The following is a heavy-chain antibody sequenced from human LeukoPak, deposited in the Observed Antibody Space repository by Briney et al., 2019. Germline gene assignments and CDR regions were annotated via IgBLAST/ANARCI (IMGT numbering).Heavy chain of an antibody. J-gene: IGHJ3*02. CDR1: GGSISSYY. CDR3: ARRRDSGYEDNDAFDI. D-gene: IGHD5-12*01. V-gene: IGHV4-4*09. Sequence: SETLSLTCTVSGGSISSYYWSWIRQPPGKGLEWIGYIYTSGSTNYNPSLKSRVTISVDTSKNQFSLKLSSVTAADTAVYYCARRRDSGYEDNDAFDIWGQGTMVTVSS. CDR2: IYTSGST.